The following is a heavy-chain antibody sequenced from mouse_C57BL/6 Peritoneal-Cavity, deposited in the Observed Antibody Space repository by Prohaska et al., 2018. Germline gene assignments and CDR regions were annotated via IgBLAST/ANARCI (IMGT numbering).Heavy chain of an antibody. Sequence: QVQLQQPGAELVKPGASVKLSCKASGYTFTSYWMHWVKQRPGRGLEWIGRIDPNSGGTKYNEKFKSKATLTVDKPSSTAYMQLSSLTSEDSAVYYCARLDGSSYGYWYFDVWGTGTTVTVSS. CDR2: IDPNSGGT. J-gene: IGHJ1*03. V-gene: IGHV1-72*01. CDR3: ARLDGSSYGYWYFDV. CDR1: GYTFTSYW. D-gene: IGHD1-1*01.